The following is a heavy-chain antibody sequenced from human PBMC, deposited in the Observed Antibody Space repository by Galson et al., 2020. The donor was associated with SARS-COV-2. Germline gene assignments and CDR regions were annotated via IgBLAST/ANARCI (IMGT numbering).Heavy chain of an antibody. CDR2: ISGTGVGS. J-gene: IGHJ4*01. Sequence: GESLKISCAASGFSFGKYGMTWVRQAPGKRLEWVADISGTGVGSHYSHSVKGRFTIARDNSKNMLYLELSSLRAEDTAVYYCAKTSREFCFPCSFDFWGHGTLVVVSS. CDR1: GFSFGKYG. D-gene: IGHD3-10*01. V-gene: IGHV3-23*01. CDR3: AKTSREFCFPCSFDF.